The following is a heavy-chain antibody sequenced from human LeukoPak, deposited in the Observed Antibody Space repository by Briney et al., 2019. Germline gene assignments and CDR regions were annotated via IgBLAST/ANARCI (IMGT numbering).Heavy chain of an antibody. CDR1: AYSFTGYY. Sequence: GASVKVSCKASAYSFTGYYVHWVRQAPGQGLEWMGWINPNSGGTHYAQKFQGRVTMTRDTSINTAYMELSRLRSDDTALYYCARYEPDTDAFDIWGQGTMVTVSS. J-gene: IGHJ3*02. V-gene: IGHV1-2*02. CDR2: INPNSGGT. CDR3: ARYEPDTDAFDI. D-gene: IGHD1-14*01.